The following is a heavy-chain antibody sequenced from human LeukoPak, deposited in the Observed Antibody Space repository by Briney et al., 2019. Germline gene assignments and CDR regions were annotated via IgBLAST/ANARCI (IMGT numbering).Heavy chain of an antibody. D-gene: IGHD4-4*01. CDR1: GLTFSNYA. Sequence: GGSLRLSCTASGLTFSNYAMSWVRQAPGKGLEWVSGISGNGGSTYYADSVKGRFTISRDKSKNTLYLQMDSLRAEDTAVYYCAKELSVRNQFDYWGQGTLVTVSS. CDR2: ISGNGGST. V-gene: IGHV3-23*01. J-gene: IGHJ4*02. CDR3: AKELSVRNQFDY.